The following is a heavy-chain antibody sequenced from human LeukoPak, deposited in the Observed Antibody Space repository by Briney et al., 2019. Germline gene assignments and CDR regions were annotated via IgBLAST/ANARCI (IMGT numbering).Heavy chain of an antibody. CDR1: GFTLSTYT. V-gene: IGHV3-21*04. D-gene: IGHD2-15*01. CDR2: ISSSGSYI. Sequence: GGSLRLSCAASGFTLSTYTMNWVRQAPGKGLEWVSSISSSGSYIYYADSVKGRFTISRDNAKNSLYLQMNSLRAEDTALYYCARRGGGENVVYNWFDPWGQGTLVTVSS. CDR3: ARRGGGENVVYNWFDP. J-gene: IGHJ5*02.